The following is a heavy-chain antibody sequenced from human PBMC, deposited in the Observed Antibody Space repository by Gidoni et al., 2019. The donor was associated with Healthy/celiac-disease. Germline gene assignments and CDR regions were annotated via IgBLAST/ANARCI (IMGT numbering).Heavy chain of an antibody. CDR1: GGSISSGGYY. Sequence: QVQLQESGPGLVKPSQTLSLTCTVSGGSISSGGYYWSWIRQHPGKGLEWIGYIDYSGSTYSNPSLKSRVTISVDTSKNQFSLKLSSVTAADTSVDYCARDQVSGWFDPWGQGTLVTVSS. CDR2: IDYSGST. V-gene: IGHV4-31*03. CDR3: ARDQVSGWFDP. J-gene: IGHJ5*02.